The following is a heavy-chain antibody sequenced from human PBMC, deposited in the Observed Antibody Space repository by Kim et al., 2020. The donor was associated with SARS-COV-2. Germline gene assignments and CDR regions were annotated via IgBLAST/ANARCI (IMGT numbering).Heavy chain of an antibody. CDR3: AKTVQQLATTGLLKGLDF. V-gene: IGHV3-23*01. CDR1: GFTFNTFF. CDR2: ISGGSDRT. J-gene: IGHJ4*02. Sequence: GGSLRLSCTASGFTFNTFFMAWVRHAPGRGLEWVSAISGGSDRTYYADSVKGRFAISRDNSKNTLYLQMNSLRAEDTAVYFCAKTVQQLATTGLLKGLDFCGEGALFTVSS. D-gene: IGHD6-13*01.